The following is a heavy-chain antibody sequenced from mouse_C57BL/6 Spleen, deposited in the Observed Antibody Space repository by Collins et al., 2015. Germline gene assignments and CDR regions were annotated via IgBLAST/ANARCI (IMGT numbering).Heavy chain of an antibody. Sequence: VQLQQPGAELVRPGTSVKLSCKASGYTFTSYWMHWVKQRPGQGLEWIGVIDPSDSYTNYNQKFKGKATLTVDTSSSTAYMQLSSLTSEDSAVYYCARDYGSSHWGQGTLVTVSA. CDR3: ARDYGSSH. CDR1: GYTFTSYW. CDR2: IDPSDSYT. J-gene: IGHJ3*01. D-gene: IGHD1-1*01. V-gene: IGHV1-59*01.